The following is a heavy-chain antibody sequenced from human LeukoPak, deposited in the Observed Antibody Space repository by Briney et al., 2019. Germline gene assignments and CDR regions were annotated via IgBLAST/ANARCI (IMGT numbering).Heavy chain of an antibody. CDR1: GFTFSTYA. CDR3: AKFRWTTVTKDYFDY. Sequence: PGGSLRLSCAASGFTFSTYAMSWVRQAPGKGLEWVSAISGSGGSTYYADSVKGRFTISRDNSKNTLYLQMNSLRAEDTSIYYCAKFRWTTVTKDYFDYWGQGTLVTVSS. V-gene: IGHV3-23*01. CDR2: ISGSGGST. J-gene: IGHJ4*02. D-gene: IGHD4-17*01.